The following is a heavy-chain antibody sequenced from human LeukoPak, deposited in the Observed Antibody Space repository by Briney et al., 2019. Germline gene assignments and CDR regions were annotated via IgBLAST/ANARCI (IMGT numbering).Heavy chain of an antibody. CDR3: ARAGYSRFVDDLDY. CDR1: GYTFTSYD. D-gene: IGHD1-26*01. CDR2: ISAYNGNT. Sequence: ASVKVSCKASGYTFTSYDINWVRQAPGQGLEWMGWISAYNGNTKYTQKLQDRVTMTTDTSTSTAYMELKTLRSDDTAVYFCARAGYSRFVDDLDYWGQGTLVTVSS. V-gene: IGHV1-18*01. J-gene: IGHJ4*02.